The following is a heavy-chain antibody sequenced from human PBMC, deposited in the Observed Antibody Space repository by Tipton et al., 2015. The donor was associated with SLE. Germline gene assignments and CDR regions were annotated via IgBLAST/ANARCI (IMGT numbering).Heavy chain of an antibody. CDR3: ARGSGWNVPFDY. CDR1: GFTFHDYA. D-gene: IGHD6-19*01. Sequence: SLRLSCAASGFTFHDYAMHWVRQAPGKGLVWVSRITSDGSTTAYADFVRGRFTISRDNAKKTVYLQMNILRAEDTAMYYCARGSGWNVPFDYWGQGTQVTVSS. CDR2: ITSDGSTT. V-gene: IGHV3-74*01. J-gene: IGHJ4*02.